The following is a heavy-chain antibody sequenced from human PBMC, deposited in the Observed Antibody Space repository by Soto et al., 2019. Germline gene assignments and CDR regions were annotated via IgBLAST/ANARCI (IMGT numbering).Heavy chain of an antibody. CDR2: IYGNGAT. Sequence: DVQLVESGGDLVQPGGSLRLSCVASGFTVSSNYMSWVRQAPGKGLEWVSVIYGNGATYYADSVKGKFTISRDNFENTVYLQLNDLRGEDTAVYFCARAAEGWDIVGGYHPLYFDYWGQGTLVTVSS. J-gene: IGHJ4*02. CDR1: GFTVSSNY. CDR3: ARAAEGWDIVGGYHPLYFDY. V-gene: IGHV3-66*01. D-gene: IGHD2-15*01.